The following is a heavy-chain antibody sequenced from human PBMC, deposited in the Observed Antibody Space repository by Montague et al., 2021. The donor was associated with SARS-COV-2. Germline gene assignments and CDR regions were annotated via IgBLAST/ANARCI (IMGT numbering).Heavy chain of an antibody. CDR2: TYYRSMWKS. Sequence: CAISWDSVSSNSATWNWIRQSPSRGLEWLGRTYYRSMWKSDYARSVKSRIAINPDTSKNQFSLQLSSVTPEDTALYYCVRGIEAAGSYDYWGQGTLVTVSS. V-gene: IGHV6-1*01. D-gene: IGHD6-13*01. CDR3: VRGIEAAGSYDY. J-gene: IGHJ4*02. CDR1: WDSVSSNSAT.